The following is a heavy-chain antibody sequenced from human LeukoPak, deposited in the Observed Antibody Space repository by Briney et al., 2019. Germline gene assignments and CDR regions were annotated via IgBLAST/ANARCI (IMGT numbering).Heavy chain of an antibody. CDR3: AKDSLGYCSGGSCRYIDY. CDR1: GFTFSTYG. Sequence: PGGSLRLSCAASGFTFSTYGMHWVRQTPGKGLEWVAFIRYDGINKYYADSVKGRFTISRDNSKNTLYLQMNSLRAEDTAVYDCAKDSLGYCSGGSCRYIDYWGQGTLVTVSS. J-gene: IGHJ4*02. D-gene: IGHD2-15*01. V-gene: IGHV3-30*02. CDR2: IRYDGINK.